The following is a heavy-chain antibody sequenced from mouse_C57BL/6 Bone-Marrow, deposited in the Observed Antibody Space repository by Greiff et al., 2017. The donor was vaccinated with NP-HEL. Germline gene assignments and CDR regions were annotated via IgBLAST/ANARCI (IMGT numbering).Heavy chain of an antibody. CDR3: ARHARECYYFDY. V-gene: IGHV5-12*01. CDR2: ISNGGGST. CDR1: GFTFSDYY. D-gene: IGHD6-1*01. Sequence: EVKLVESGGGLVQPGGSLKLSCAASGFTFSDYYMYWVRQTPEKRLEWVAYISNGGGSTYYPDTVKGRFTISRDNAKNTLYLQMSRLKSEDTAMYYCARHARECYYFDYWGQGTTLTVSS. J-gene: IGHJ2*01.